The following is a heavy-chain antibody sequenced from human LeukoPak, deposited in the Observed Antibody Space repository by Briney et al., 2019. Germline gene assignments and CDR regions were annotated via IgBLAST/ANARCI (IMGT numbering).Heavy chain of an antibody. CDR3: ARDCSGGSCFDY. CDR2: IYYSGST. Sequence: SETLSLTCTVSGGSTSSYYWSWIRQPPGKGLEWIGYIYYSGSTNYNPSLKSRVTISVDTSKNQFSLKLSSVTAADTAVYYCARDCSGGSCFDYWGQGTLVTVSS. J-gene: IGHJ4*02. D-gene: IGHD2-15*01. V-gene: IGHV4-59*01. CDR1: GGSTSSYY.